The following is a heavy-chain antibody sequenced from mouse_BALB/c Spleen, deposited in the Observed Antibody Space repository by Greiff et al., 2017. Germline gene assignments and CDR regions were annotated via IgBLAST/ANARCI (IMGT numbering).Heavy chain of an antibody. CDR2: IYPGDGDT. Sequence: VQLQQSGPELVKPGASVKISCKASGYAFSSSWMNWVKQRPGQGLEWIGRIYPGDGDTNYNGKFKGKATLTADKSSSTAYMQLSSLTSVDSAVYYCAKNWDLYAMDYWGQGTSVTVSS. V-gene: IGHV1-82*01. J-gene: IGHJ4*01. CDR3: AKNWDLYAMDY. D-gene: IGHD4-1*01. CDR1: GYAFSSSW.